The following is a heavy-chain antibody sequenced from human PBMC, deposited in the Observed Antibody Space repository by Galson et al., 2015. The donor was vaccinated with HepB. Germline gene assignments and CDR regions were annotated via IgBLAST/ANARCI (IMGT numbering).Heavy chain of an antibody. CDR3: ARGRGLEVTAIPDY. CDR1: GYTFTSYD. CDR2: MNPNNGNR. D-gene: IGHD2-21*02. J-gene: IGHJ4*02. V-gene: IGHV1-8*01. Sequence: SVKVSCKASGYTFTSYDINWLRQASGQGLEWIAWMNPNNGNRGYTQKFQGRVTLTRDTSISTAYMELSSLTSEDTGVYYCARGRGLEVTAIPDYWGQGTLVTVSS.